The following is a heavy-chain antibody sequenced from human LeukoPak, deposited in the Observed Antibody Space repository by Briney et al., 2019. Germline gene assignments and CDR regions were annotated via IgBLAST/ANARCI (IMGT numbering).Heavy chain of an antibody. CDR1: GGSFSSGNYY. CDR3: ARWPRNYDILTGSIYAFDY. D-gene: IGHD3-9*01. V-gene: IGHV4-61*01. Sequence: PSDTLSLTCTVSGGSFSSGNYYWSWLRQPPGTGLEWIGYIYYSGSTNYNPSLRSRVTISVDTSKNQFSLKLSSVTAADTAVYYCARWPRNYDILTGSIYAFDYWGQGTLVTVS. J-gene: IGHJ4*02. CDR2: IYYSGST.